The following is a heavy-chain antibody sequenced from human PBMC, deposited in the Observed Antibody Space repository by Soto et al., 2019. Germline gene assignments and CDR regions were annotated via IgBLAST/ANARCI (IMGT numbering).Heavy chain of an antibody. J-gene: IGHJ6*02. V-gene: IGHV4-59*01. D-gene: IGHD2-2*02. CDR3: ARDMGYCSSTSCYTGTYYYYYGMDV. CDR1: VGSISIYY. CDR2: IYYSGST. Sequence: TAEALSLTCTVSVGSISIYYWGWIRQPPGKGLDLIGCIYYSGSTNYNPSLKSRVTISVDTSKNQFSLKPSSVTAADTAVYYCARDMGYCSSTSCYTGTYYYYYGMDVWGQGTTVTVSS.